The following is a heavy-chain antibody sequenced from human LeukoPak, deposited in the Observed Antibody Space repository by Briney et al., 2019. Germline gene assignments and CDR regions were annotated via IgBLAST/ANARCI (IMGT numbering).Heavy chain of an antibody. Sequence: SETLSLTCAVYGGSFSGYYWSWIRQPPGKGLEWIGEINHSGSTNYNPSLKSRVTISVDTSKNQFSLKLRSVTAADTAVYYCARVTGERNRRIAAAGTGRWFDPWGQGTLVTVSS. J-gene: IGHJ5*02. CDR2: INHSGST. CDR3: ARVTGERNRRIAAAGTGRWFDP. CDR1: GGSFSGYY. V-gene: IGHV4-34*01. D-gene: IGHD6-13*01.